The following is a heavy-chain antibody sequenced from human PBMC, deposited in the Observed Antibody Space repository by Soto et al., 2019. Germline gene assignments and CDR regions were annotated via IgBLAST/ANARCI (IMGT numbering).Heavy chain of an antibody. J-gene: IGHJ6*02. Sequence: PGESLKISCKGSGYSFTSYWIGWVRQMPGKGLEWMGIIYPGDSDTRYSPSFQGQVTISADKSISTAYLQWSSLKASDTAMYYCAAYNYYGSGSSPSQYYYGMDVWGQGTTVTVSS. CDR3: AAYNYYGSGSSPSQYYYGMDV. CDR1: GYSFTSYW. V-gene: IGHV5-51*01. CDR2: IYPGDSDT. D-gene: IGHD3-10*01.